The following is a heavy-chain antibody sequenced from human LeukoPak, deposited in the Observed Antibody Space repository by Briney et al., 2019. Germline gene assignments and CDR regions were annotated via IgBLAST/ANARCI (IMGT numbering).Heavy chain of an antibody. CDR3: ARDHYYYGSGFYDNPPLFDY. Sequence: ASVKVSCKASGGTFSSYAISWVRQAPGQGLEWMGWISPYNGNTNYAQNFQGRVTMTTDTSTSTAYMDLRSLRSDDTAVYYCARDHYYYGSGFYDNPPLFDYWGQGTLVTVSS. J-gene: IGHJ4*02. CDR1: GGTFSSYA. V-gene: IGHV1-18*01. CDR2: ISPYNGNT. D-gene: IGHD3-10*01.